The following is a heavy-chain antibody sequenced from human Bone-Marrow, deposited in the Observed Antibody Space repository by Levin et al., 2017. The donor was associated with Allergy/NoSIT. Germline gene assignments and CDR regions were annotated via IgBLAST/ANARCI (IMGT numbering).Heavy chain of an antibody. V-gene: IGHV3-23*01. CDR1: GFNFDVHA. D-gene: IGHD5-18*01. CDR2: ITGLGTHT. Sequence: GGSLRLSCAASGFNFDVHAMNWVRQAPGKGLEWVPSITGLGTHTYYADSVKGRFTISRDSSTKTMSLEMNNLTAEDTAVYYCTAGYSYMYYFDYWGLGTLVTVSS. CDR3: TAGYSYMYYFDY. J-gene: IGHJ4*02.